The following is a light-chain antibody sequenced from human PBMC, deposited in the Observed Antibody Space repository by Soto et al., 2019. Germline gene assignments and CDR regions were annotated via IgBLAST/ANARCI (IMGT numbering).Light chain of an antibody. Sequence: QSALTQPPSASGSPGQSVTISCTGTSSDVGGYNYVSWYQQHPGKAPKLMIYEVSKRPSVVPDRFSGSKSGNTASLTVSGLQAEDEADYYCSSYAGSNKRVFGGGTKVTVL. CDR3: SSYAGSNKRV. J-gene: IGLJ2*01. CDR2: EVS. CDR1: SSDVGGYNY. V-gene: IGLV2-8*01.